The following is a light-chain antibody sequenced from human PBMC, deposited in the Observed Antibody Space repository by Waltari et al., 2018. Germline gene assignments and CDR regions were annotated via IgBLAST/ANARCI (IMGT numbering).Light chain of an antibody. CDR1: ALPKQY. V-gene: IGLV3-25*03. CDR2: NAY. CDR3: QSPDSSGTYVV. Sequence: SYEVTQPPSVSVSPGQTARISCAGDALPKQYAYWYQQKPGQAPVLLIDNAYERPSGIPERFSGSSSGTTATLIISGVQPEDEADYYCQSPDSSGTYVVFGGGTKLTVL. J-gene: IGLJ3*02.